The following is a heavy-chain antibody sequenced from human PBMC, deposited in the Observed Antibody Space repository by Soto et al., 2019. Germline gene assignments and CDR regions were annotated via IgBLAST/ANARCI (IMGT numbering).Heavy chain of an antibody. CDR3: ARSITDYYDSSGYYDDS. CDR2: ISSSSSYT. D-gene: IGHD3-22*01. V-gene: IGHV3-11*05. J-gene: IGHJ4*02. CDR1: GFTFSDYY. Sequence: QVQLVESGGGLVKPGGSLRLSCAASGFTFSDYYMSWIRQAPGKGLEWVSYISSSSSYTNYADSVKGRFTISRDNAKNSLYLQMNSLRAEDTAVYYCARSITDYYDSSGYYDDSWGQGTLVTVSS.